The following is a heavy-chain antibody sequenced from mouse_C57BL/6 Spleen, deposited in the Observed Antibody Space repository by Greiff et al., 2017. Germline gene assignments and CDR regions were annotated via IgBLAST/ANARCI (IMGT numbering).Heavy chain of an antibody. D-gene: IGHD2-2*01. V-gene: IGHV7-4*01. CDR1: GFTFTDYY. Sequence: DVKLVESGGGLVQPGASLRLSCAASGFTFTDYYMSWVRQPPGKAPEWLALIRNKANGYTTEYTASVKGRFTISRDNSQNILYLQMNTLRAEDSATYYCVKESVTTGTWCAYWGQGTLVTVSA. J-gene: IGHJ3*01. CDR3: VKESVTTGTWCAY. CDR2: IRNKANGYTT.